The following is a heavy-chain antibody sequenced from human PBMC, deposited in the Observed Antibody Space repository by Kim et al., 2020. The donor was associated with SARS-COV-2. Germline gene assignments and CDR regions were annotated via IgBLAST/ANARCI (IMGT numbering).Heavy chain of an antibody. D-gene: IGHD3-22*01. J-gene: IGHJ4*02. Sequence: KSRVTISVDTSKNQLYLKLSSVTAADTAVYYCAGAVYDSSGYHPGTFDYWGQGTLVTVSS. V-gene: IGHV4-34*01. CDR3: AGAVYDSSGYHPGTFDY.